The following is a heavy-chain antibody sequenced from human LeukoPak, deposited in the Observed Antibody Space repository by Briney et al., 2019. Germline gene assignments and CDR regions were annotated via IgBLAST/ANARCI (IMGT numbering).Heavy chain of an antibody. CDR1: GFAFSVYA. V-gene: IGHV3-23*01. J-gene: IGHJ5*01. CDR2: INANSGTT. Sequence: GGSLRLSCAASGFAFSVYAMSWLRQPPAKGLEWVSTINANSGTTSYSASVRGRFSISRENSKKTLYLQLNTLRADDTATYYCAKPISGGLAVTADWFHPWGQGTLVVVSS. D-gene: IGHD6-19*01. CDR3: AKPISGGLAVTADWFHP.